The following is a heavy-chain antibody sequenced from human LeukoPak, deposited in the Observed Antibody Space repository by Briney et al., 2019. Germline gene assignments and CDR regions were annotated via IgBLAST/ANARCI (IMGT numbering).Heavy chain of an antibody. Sequence: GGSLRLSCAASGFTFSSYSMNWVRQAPGKGLEWVSYISSSSSTIYYADSVKGRFTISRDNAKNPLYLQMNSLRAEDTAVYYCASLVVVAAIDAFDIWGQGTMVTVSS. J-gene: IGHJ3*02. V-gene: IGHV3-48*04. CDR1: GFTFSSYS. CDR3: ASLVVVAAIDAFDI. D-gene: IGHD2-15*01. CDR2: ISSSSSTI.